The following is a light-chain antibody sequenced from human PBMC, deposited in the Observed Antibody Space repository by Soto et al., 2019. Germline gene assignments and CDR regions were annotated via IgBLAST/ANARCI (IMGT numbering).Light chain of an antibody. CDR3: QQYGSSPGT. J-gene: IGKJ1*01. Sequence: EIVLTQSPGTLSLSPGERATLSCRASQSVSSSYLAWYQQKPGQAPRLLIYGASSMATGIPDRFSGSGSVTDFTLTISRLEPEDFAVYYCQQYGSSPGTFGQGTKVEIK. V-gene: IGKV3-20*01. CDR2: GAS. CDR1: QSVSSSY.